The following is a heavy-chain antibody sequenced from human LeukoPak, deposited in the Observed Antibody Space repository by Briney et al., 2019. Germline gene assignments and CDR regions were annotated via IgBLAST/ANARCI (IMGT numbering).Heavy chain of an antibody. CDR1: GFTVSSNY. J-gene: IGHJ6*02. Sequence: GGSLRLSCAASGFTVSSNYMSWVRQAPGKGLEWVASINHNGNVNYYVDSVKGRFTISRDNAKNSLYLQMSNLRAEDTAVYFCARGGGLDVWGQGATVTVSS. V-gene: IGHV3-7*03. CDR2: INHNGNVN. CDR3: ARGGGLDV. D-gene: IGHD3-16*01.